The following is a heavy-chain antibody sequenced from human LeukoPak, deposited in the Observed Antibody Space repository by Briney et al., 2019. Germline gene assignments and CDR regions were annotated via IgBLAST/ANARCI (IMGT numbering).Heavy chain of an antibody. J-gene: IGHJ6*02. CDR1: GDSVSSNSAA. V-gene: IGHV6-1*01. D-gene: IGHD2-2*01. Sequence: SQTLSLTCAISGDSVSSNSAAWNWIRQSPSRGLEWLGRTYYRSKWYNDYAVSVKSRITINPDTSKNQFSLQLNSVTPEDTAVYYCARDTRVRGYCSSTSCQYYYYGMDVWGQGTTVTVSS. CDR2: TYYRSKWYN. CDR3: ARDTRVRGYCSSTSCQYYYYGMDV.